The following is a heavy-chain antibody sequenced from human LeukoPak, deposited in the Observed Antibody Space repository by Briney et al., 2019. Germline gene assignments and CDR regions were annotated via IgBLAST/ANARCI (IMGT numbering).Heavy chain of an antibody. J-gene: IGHJ5*02. CDR3: ARDRVTIFGVVTYRHWFDP. D-gene: IGHD3-3*01. CDR2: IIPIFGTA. Sequence: VASVKVSCKASGGTFSSYAISWVRQAPGQGLEWMGGIIPIFGTANYAQKFQGRVTITADESTSTAYMELSSLRSEDTAVYYCARDRVTIFGVVTYRHWFDPWGQGTLVTVSS. V-gene: IGHV1-69*01. CDR1: GGTFSSYA.